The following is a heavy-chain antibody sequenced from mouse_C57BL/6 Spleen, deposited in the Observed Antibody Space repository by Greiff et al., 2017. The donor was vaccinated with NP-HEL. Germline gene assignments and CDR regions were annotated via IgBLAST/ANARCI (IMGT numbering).Heavy chain of an antibody. CDR3: ARRRTGTEYYFDY. J-gene: IGHJ2*01. V-gene: IGHV1-64*01. CDR2: IHPNSGST. CDR1: GYTFTSYW. D-gene: IGHD4-1*01. Sequence: VQLQQPGAELVKPGASVKLSCKASGYTFTSYWMHWVKQRPGQGLEWIGMIHPNSGSTNYNEKFKSKATLTVDKSSSTAYMQLSSLTSEDSAVYYCARRRTGTEYYFDYWGQGTTLTVSS.